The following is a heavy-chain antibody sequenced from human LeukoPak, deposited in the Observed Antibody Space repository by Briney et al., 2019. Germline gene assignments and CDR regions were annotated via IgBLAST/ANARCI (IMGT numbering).Heavy chain of an antibody. V-gene: IGHV3-48*03. J-gene: IGHJ4*02. CDR2: IGSSGTTI. CDR1: GFPFSVYE. CDR3: ALLAVASDFDY. Sequence: GGSLRLSCAVSGFPFSVYEMNWVRQAPGKGLEWVSNIGSSGTTIYYADSVRGRFSISRDNAKSSLYLQMNSLRVEDTAVYYCALLAVASDFDYWGQGALVTVS. D-gene: IGHD6-19*01.